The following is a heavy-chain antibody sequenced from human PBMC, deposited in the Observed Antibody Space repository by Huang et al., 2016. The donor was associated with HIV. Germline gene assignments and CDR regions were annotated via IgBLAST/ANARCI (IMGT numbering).Heavy chain of an antibody. Sequence: QVQLVQSGAEVKKPGSSVKVSCKASGGSFRNFALGWVRQAPGQGLEWMGGNIPTLGTANYAQKVQGRVTIIADESTSTAYMELSSLRSEDTAVYYCATVDYYDTSGPQRGYFDNWGQGTLVTVSS. CDR1: GGSFRNFA. D-gene: IGHD3-22*01. CDR3: ATVDYYDTSGPQRGYFDN. V-gene: IGHV1-69*01. J-gene: IGHJ4*02. CDR2: NIPTLGTA.